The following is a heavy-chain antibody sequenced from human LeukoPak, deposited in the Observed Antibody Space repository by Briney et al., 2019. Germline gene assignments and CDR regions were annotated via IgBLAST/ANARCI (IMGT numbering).Heavy chain of an antibody. V-gene: IGHV4-34*01. Sequence: PSETLSLTCGVYGGSFSGYYWSWIRQSPGKGLEWIGEINHSGSSNKNPSLKSRVTISVDTSKNQFSLKLSSVTAADTAVYYCARINSTSSYDYWGQGTRVTVSS. CDR3: ARINSTSSYDY. J-gene: IGHJ4*02. CDR1: GGSFSGYY. D-gene: IGHD6-6*01. CDR2: INHSGSS.